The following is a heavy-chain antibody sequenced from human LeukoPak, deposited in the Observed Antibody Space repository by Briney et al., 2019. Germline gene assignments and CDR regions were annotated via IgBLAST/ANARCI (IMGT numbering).Heavy chain of an antibody. CDR2: ISGNGVST. V-gene: IGHV3-23*01. Sequence: RGSLRLSCAASGFTFSRYAMSWVRQAPGKGLEWVSGISGNGVSTYYADSVKGRFTISRDNSKNTLYLQMNSLRAEDTAVYYCAKDTTAMVNYRFDSWGQGTLVTVSS. J-gene: IGHJ4*02. D-gene: IGHD5-18*01. CDR1: GFTFSRYA. CDR3: AKDTTAMVNYRFDS.